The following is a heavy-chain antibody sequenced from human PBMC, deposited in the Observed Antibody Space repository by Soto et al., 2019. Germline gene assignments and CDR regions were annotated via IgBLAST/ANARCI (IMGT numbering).Heavy chain of an antibody. CDR3: ARAEVDIVATGGYYFDY. V-gene: IGHV1-2*04. J-gene: IGHJ4*02. CDR2: INPNSGGT. CDR1: GYTFTGYY. D-gene: IGHD5-12*01. Sequence: ASVKVSCKASGYTFTGYYMHWVRQAPGQGLEWMGWINPNSGGTNYAQKFQGWVTMTRDTSISTAYMELSRLRSDDTAVYYCARAEVDIVATGGYYFDYWGQGTLVTVSS.